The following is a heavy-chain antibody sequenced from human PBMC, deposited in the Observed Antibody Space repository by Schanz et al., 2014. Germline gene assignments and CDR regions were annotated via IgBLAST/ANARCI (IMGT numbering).Heavy chain of an antibody. J-gene: IGHJ3*01. CDR1: GFTVNTTY. CDR3: ARDEGRDGYNLAFDV. V-gene: IGHV3-53*01. D-gene: IGHD2-21*01. CDR2: MYINSGST. Sequence: EVQLVESGGGLIQPGGSRGLSCPVSGFTVNTTYLSWERRPPGKGLEWISRMYINSGSTQYADSVKGRFIISRDSSKNTLFLQMNSLRADDTAIYFCARDEGRDGYNLAFDVWGQGTLVTVSS.